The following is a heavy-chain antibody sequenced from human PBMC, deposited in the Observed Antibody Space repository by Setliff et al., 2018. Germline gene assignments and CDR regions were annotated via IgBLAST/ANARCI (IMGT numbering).Heavy chain of an antibody. V-gene: IGHV4-4*08. CDR3: ARGGGRIRQLGATGVHTFDI. Sequence: TLSLTCTVSGGSISSDYWSWIRQPPGKGLEWIGYIYSSGSTKYNPSLQSRVTISVDTAKKQFSLKLNSVTAADTAIYYCARGGGRIRQLGATGVHTFDIWGQGTMVTVSS. CDR2: IYSSGST. D-gene: IGHD1-1*01. J-gene: IGHJ3*02. CDR1: GGSISSDY.